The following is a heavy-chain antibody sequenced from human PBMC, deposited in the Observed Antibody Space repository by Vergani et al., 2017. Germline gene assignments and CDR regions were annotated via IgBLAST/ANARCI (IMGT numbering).Heavy chain of an antibody. J-gene: IGHJ4*02. V-gene: IGHV5-51*01. Sequence: EVQLVQSGAEVKKPGESLKISRQISGHSFTNYWIGWVRQMPGKGLEWMGIIHPADSDTRYSPSFQGQVTISVDKSISTAYLQRSSLRASDSAMYYCARLYGRDSSGSKYFDYWGQGTLVTVSS. D-gene: IGHD3-22*01. CDR3: ARLYGRDSSGSKYFDY. CDR1: GHSFTNYW. CDR2: IHPADSDT.